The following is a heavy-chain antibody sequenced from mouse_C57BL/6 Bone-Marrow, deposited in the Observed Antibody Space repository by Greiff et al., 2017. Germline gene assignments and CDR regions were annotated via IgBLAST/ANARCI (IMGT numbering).Heavy chain of an antibody. V-gene: IGHV1-69*01. CDR1: GYTFTSYW. Sequence: QVQLQQPGAELVMPGASVKLSCKASGYTFTSYWMHWVKQRPGQGLEWIGEIDPSDSYTNYNQKFKGKSTLTVDKSSSTASMQLSSLTSEDSAVYYCARSNYYGSSLLYWYFDVWGTGTTVTVSS. D-gene: IGHD1-1*01. CDR3: ARSNYYGSSLLYWYFDV. J-gene: IGHJ1*03. CDR2: IDPSDSYT.